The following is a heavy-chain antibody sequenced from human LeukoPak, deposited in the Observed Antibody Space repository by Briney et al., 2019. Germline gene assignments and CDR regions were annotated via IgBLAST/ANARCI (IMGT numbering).Heavy chain of an antibody. D-gene: IGHD4-11*01. CDR2: ICSDGSNK. CDR3: AKDAQRGFNYSNSLEY. CDR1: GFTFNHIG. Sequence: GRSLRLSCAASGFTFNHIGMHWGRQAPAKGLEGVVVICSDGSNKFYADSVRGRFTISRDDSRKTVYLQMDRMTAEDTAIYYWAKDAQRGFNYSNSLEYWGEGALVTVAS. J-gene: IGHJ4*02. V-gene: IGHV3-33*06.